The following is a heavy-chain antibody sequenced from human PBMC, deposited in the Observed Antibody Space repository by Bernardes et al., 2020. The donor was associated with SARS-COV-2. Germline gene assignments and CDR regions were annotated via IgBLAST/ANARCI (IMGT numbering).Heavy chain of an antibody. CDR3: ARGTRIVGARW. CDR1: GVSLRDYD. J-gene: IGHJ4*02. Sequence: SETRSLTCAVYGVSLRDYDWSWIRQPPGKGLEWIGEIHHSGSTNYNPSLKRRVTMSLETSKNQFSLKLSSVTAADTSVYYCARGTRIVGARWWGQGTLVTVSS. V-gene: IGHV4-34*01. D-gene: IGHD1-26*01. CDR2: IHHSGST.